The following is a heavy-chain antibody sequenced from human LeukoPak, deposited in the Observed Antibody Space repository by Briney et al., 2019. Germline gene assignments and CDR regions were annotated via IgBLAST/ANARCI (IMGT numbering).Heavy chain of an antibody. Sequence: PSETLSLTCTVSGGSISSYYWSWIRQPPGKGLEWIGYIYYSGSTNYNPSLKSRVTISVDTSKNQFSLKLSSVTAADTAVYYCARPYYGGNYGGAFDIWGQGTMVTVSS. CDR3: ARPYYGGNYGGAFDI. D-gene: IGHD4-23*01. V-gene: IGHV4-59*01. CDR2: IYYSGST. J-gene: IGHJ3*02. CDR1: GGSISSYY.